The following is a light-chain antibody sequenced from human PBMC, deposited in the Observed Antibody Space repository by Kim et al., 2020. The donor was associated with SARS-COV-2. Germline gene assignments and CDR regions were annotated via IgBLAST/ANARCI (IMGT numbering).Light chain of an antibody. CDR3: QAWDSSTVV. J-gene: IGLJ3*02. Sequence: SSELTQPPSVSVSPGQTASITCSGDKLGDKYACWYQRKPGQSPVLVIYQDTKRPSGIPERFFGSNSGNTATLTISRTQAMDEADYYCQAWDSSTVVFGGGTQLTVL. V-gene: IGLV3-1*01. CDR2: QDT. CDR1: KLGDKY.